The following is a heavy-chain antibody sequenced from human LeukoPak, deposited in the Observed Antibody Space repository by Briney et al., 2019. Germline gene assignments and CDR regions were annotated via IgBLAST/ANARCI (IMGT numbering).Heavy chain of an antibody. J-gene: IGHJ4*02. D-gene: IGHD3-22*01. CDR3: ARGDSSAYYPFDY. CDR2: IYNSGTT. CDR1: GGSISGYY. V-gene: IGHV4-59*01. Sequence: SETLSLTCTVSGGSISGYYWNWIRQPPGKGLEWIGYIYNSGTTNYNPSLKSRVTISVDTSKNQFSLKLSSVTAADTAVYYCARGDSSAYYPFDYWGQGTLVTVSS.